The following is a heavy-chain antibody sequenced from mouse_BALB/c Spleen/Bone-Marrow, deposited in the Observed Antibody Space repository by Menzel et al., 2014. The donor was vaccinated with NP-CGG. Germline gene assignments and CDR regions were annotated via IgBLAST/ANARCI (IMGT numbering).Heavy chain of an antibody. V-gene: IGHV1-19*01. CDR2: VNPYNGGT. CDR1: GYTFTDYY. D-gene: IGHD2-1*01. CDR3: ARGGLWDGNYAWFAY. Sequence: EVHLVESGPELVKPGASVKMSCKASGYTFTDYYMDWVKQGHGESFEWIGRVNPYNGGTSYNQKFKGKATLTVDKSSSTAYMELNSLTSEDSAVYYCARGGLWDGNYAWFAYWGQGTLVTVSA. J-gene: IGHJ3*01.